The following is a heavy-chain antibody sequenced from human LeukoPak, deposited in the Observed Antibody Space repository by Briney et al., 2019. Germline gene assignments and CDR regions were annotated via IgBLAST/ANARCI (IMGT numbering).Heavy chain of an antibody. CDR1: GGTFSSYA. J-gene: IGHJ4*02. CDR3: AKGRSISCGYYYD. D-gene: IGHD3-22*01. Sequence: ASVKVSCKASGGTFSSYAISWVRQAPGQGLEWMGRIIPVFGIANYAQKFQGRVTITADKSTSTAYMELSSLRSEDTAVYYCAKGRSISCGYYYDWGQGNLVTGSS. V-gene: IGHV1-69*04. CDR2: IIPVFGIA.